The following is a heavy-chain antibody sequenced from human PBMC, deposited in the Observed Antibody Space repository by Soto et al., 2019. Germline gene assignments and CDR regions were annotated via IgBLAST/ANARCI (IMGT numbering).Heavy chain of an antibody. CDR3: ARDVKDSSSWFFFDY. V-gene: IGHV3-11*06. J-gene: IGHJ4*02. CDR1: GFSFSDYY. CDR2: ITSSSSYT. D-gene: IGHD6-13*01. Sequence: GGSLRLSCAASGFSFSDYYMSWIRQAPGKGLEWISFITSSSSYTNYADSVKGRVTISRDNAKNSLYLQMNSLRAEDTAVYYCARDVKDSSSWFFFDYWGQGTLVTVSS.